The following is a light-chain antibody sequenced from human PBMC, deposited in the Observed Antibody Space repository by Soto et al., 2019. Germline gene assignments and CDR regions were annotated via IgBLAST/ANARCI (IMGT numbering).Light chain of an antibody. CDR3: AAWDDTLSGVV. J-gene: IGLJ2*01. CDR2: RNN. CDR1: ISNIGSNF. Sequence: QSVLTQPPSASGTPGQRVTISCSGSISNIGSNFIYWYQQLPGTAPKLLIYRNNERPSGVPDRFSGSKSGTSASLAINGLRSEDEADYHCAAWDDTLSGVVFGGGTQLTVL. V-gene: IGLV1-47*01.